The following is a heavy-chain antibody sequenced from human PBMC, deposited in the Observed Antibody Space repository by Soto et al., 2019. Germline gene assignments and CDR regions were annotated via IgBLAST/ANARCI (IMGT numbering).Heavy chain of an antibody. J-gene: IGHJ4*02. CDR3: AKQRADYGSGADTFYFDS. Sequence: GSLRLSCTFSGVTFSNYAMNWVRQAPGKGLEWVSSLSGSGGTTYYADPVKGRFIISRDNSKNTLYLLMNSLRAEDTALYYCAKQRADYGSGADTFYFDSWGQGALVTVSS. CDR1: GVTFSNYA. V-gene: IGHV3-23*01. D-gene: IGHD3-10*01. CDR2: LSGSGGTT.